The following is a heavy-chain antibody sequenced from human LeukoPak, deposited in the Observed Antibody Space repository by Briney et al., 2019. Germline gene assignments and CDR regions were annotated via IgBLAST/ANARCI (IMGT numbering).Heavy chain of an antibody. J-gene: IGHJ1*01. CDR2: IQYDGSNK. Sequence: TGGSLRLSCAASGFTFSTYGMHWVRQAPGKGLEWVAFIQYDGSNKYYADSVKGRFTISRDNSKNTLYLQLNSLRPEDTAMYYCANNPASDFRHWGQGTLVTVSS. V-gene: IGHV3-30*02. CDR1: GFTFSTYG. CDR3: ANNPASDFRH.